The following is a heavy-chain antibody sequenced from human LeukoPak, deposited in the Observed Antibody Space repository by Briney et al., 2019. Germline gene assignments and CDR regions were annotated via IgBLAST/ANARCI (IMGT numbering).Heavy chain of an antibody. CDR3: ARVYSYGYDY. J-gene: IGHJ4*02. CDR1: GFTFSSYS. Sequence: GGSLRLSCAASGFTFSSYSLNWVRQAPGQGLEWVSSISSGSSYIYYADSVKGRFTISRDNARNSLYLQMNGLRAEDTAVYYCARVYSYGYDYWGQGTLVTVSS. V-gene: IGHV3-21*01. D-gene: IGHD5-18*01. CDR2: ISSGSSYI.